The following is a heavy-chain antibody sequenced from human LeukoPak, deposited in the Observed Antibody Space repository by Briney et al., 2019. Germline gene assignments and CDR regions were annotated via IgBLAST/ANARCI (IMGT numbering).Heavy chain of an antibody. Sequence: WASVKVSCKASGYTFTSYGISWVRQAPGQGLEWMGWISAYNGNTNYAQKLQGRVTMTTDTSTSTASMELRSLRSDDTAVYYCARDWGRDGYNFDAFDIWGQGTMVTVSS. CDR3: ARDWGRDGYNFDAFDI. V-gene: IGHV1-18*01. D-gene: IGHD5-24*01. CDR1: GYTFTSYG. CDR2: ISAYNGNT. J-gene: IGHJ3*02.